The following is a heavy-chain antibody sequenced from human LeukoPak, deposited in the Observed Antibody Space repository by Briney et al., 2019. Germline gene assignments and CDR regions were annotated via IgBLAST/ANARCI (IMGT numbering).Heavy chain of an antibody. CDR2: IYYSGST. Sequence: SQTLSLTCTVSGGSISSGDYYWSWIRQPPGKGLEWIGYIYYSGSTYYNPSLKSRVTISVDTSKNQFSLKLSSVTAADTAVYYCASEYYDFWSGYYNNAFDSWGQGTRGTVSS. CDR1: GGSISSGDYY. CDR3: ASEYYDFWSGYYNNAFDS. J-gene: IGHJ3*02. D-gene: IGHD3-3*01. V-gene: IGHV4-30-4*08.